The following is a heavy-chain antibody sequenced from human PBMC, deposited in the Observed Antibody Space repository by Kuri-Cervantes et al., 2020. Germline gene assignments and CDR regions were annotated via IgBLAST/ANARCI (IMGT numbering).Heavy chain of an antibody. CDR3: ARQMVLRKTVVVPAVRRAFDI. Sequence: SETLSLTCTVSGGSISSYYWSWIRQPPGKGLEWIGSIYYSGRTYYNPSLKSRVTITVDTSKNQFSLKLSSVTAADTAVYYCARQMVLRKTVVVPAVRRAFDIWGQGTMVTVSS. CDR2: IYYSGRT. D-gene: IGHD2-2*01. CDR1: GGSISSYY. V-gene: IGHV4-59*05. J-gene: IGHJ3*02.